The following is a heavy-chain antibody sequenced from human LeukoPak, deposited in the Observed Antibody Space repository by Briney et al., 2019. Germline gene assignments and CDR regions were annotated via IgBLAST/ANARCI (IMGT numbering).Heavy chain of an antibody. CDR1: GGTFSSYA. CDR2: IIPILGTA. V-gene: IGHV1-69*05. D-gene: IGHD3-10*01. J-gene: IGHJ6*03. Sequence: SVKVSCKASGGTFSSYAISWVRQAPGQGLEWMGGIIPILGTANYAQKFQGRVTITTDESTSTAYMELSSLRSEDTAVYYCARDRYGMVRGVNYYYYYYMDVWGKGTTVTVSS. CDR3: ARDRYGMVRGVNYYYYYYMDV.